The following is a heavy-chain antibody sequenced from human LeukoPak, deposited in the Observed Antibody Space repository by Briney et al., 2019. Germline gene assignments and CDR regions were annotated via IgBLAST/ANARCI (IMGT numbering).Heavy chain of an antibody. D-gene: IGHD7-27*01. Sequence: PSETLSLTCTVSGGSITSYYWSWIRQPPGKGLEWIGDIYYSGSTNYNPSLKSRVTISVDTSKTQFSLKLSSVTAADAAVYSCARGWGYFDSWGQGTPVTVSS. CDR1: GGSITSYY. CDR3: ARGWGYFDS. CDR2: IYYSGST. J-gene: IGHJ4*02. V-gene: IGHV4-59*01.